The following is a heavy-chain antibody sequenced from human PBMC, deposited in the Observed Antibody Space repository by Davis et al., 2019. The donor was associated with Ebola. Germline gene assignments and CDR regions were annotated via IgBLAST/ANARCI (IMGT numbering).Heavy chain of an antibody. D-gene: IGHD3-9*01. Sequence: ASVKVSCKASGYTFTGYYMHWVRQAPGQGLEWMGWINPNSGGTNYAQKLQGRVTMTTDTSTSTAYMELRSLRSNDTAVCYCARDRHYDILTGYYLGYWGQGTLVTVSS. CDR1: GYTFTGYY. V-gene: IGHV1-2*02. J-gene: IGHJ4*02. CDR2: INPNSGGT. CDR3: ARDRHYDILTGYYLGY.